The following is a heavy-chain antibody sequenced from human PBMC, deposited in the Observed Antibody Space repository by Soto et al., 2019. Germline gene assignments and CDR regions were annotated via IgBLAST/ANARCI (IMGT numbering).Heavy chain of an antibody. CDR3: AKDRKSGSGWYWDY. Sequence: GGSLRLSCAVSGFTFSSYAMSWVRQAPGKGLEWVSGISGSGGSTYSEDSLKGRFTISRDNSRNTLFLQMNSLRPEDTAVYYCAKDRKSGSGWYWDYWGQGTLVTVSS. CDR1: GFTFSSYA. J-gene: IGHJ4*02. CDR2: ISGSGGST. V-gene: IGHV3-23*01. D-gene: IGHD6-19*01.